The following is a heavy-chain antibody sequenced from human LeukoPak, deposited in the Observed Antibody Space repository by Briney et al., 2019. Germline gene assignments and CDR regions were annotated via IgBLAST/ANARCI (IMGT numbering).Heavy chain of an antibody. CDR3: VKDGPNWGRDFDY. J-gene: IGHJ4*02. D-gene: IGHD3-16*01. CDR1: GFTLDDYA. CDR2: ISWNSVNI. Sequence: PGRSLRLSCAASGFTLDDYAMHWVRQAPGKGLEWVSGISWNSVNIGYADSVKGRFTISRDNSKNTLYLEMNSLRAEDTAVYYCVKDGPNWGRDFDYWGQGTLVIVSS. V-gene: IGHV3-9*01.